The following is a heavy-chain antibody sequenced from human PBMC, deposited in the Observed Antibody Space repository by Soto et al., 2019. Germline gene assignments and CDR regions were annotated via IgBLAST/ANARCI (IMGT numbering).Heavy chain of an antibody. CDR1: GFSFSHYS. D-gene: IGHD3-3*01. J-gene: IGHJ5*02. Sequence: EVQLVESGGGLVQPGESLRLSCAASGFSFSHYSMNWVRQAPGQGLEWVSYISSSSSIIYYADSVKGRFTISRDNAKNSLYLQMNSLRDEDTAVYYCARDLRFWQGSWFDPWGQGTLVTVSS. V-gene: IGHV3-48*02. CDR2: ISSSSSII. CDR3: ARDLRFWQGSWFDP.